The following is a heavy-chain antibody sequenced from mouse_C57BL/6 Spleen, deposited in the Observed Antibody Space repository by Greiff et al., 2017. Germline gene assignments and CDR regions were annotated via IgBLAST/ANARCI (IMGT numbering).Heavy chain of an antibody. CDR3: ARRDGSGPAWFAY. J-gene: IGHJ3*01. CDR1: GYALSSHW. CDR2: IYPGDGDT. V-gene: IGHV1-80*01. Sequence: VQLQQSGAELVKPGASVKISCKASGYALSSHWMNWVKQRPGKGLEWIGQIYPGDGDTNYNGKFKGKATLTADKSSSTAYMQHSSLTSEDSAVYFCARRDGSGPAWFAYWGQGTLVTVSA. D-gene: IGHD3-2*01.